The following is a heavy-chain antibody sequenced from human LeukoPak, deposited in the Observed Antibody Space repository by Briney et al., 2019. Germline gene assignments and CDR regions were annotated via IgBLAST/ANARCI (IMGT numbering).Heavy chain of an antibody. D-gene: IGHD3-3*01. CDR1: GGSISSYY. CDR2: IYYSGST. J-gene: IGHJ5*02. Sequence: PSETLSLTCTVSGGSISSYYWSWIRQPPGKGLEWIGYIYYSGSTNYNPSLKSRVTMSVDTSKNQFSLKLSSVTAADTAVYYCARDLQSDSDFWSGYYFDPWGQGTLVTVSS. CDR3: ARDLQSDSDFWSGYYFDP. V-gene: IGHV4-59*12.